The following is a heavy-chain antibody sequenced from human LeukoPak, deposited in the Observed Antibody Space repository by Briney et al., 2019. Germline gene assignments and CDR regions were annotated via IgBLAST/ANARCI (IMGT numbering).Heavy chain of an antibody. V-gene: IGHV4-59*01. J-gene: IGHJ3*02. D-gene: IGHD3-10*01. CDR2: IYYSGST. CDR3: ARSDGYGLVGI. Sequence: PSETLSLTCTVSGGSISSYYWSWIRQPPGKGLEWIGYIYYSGSTNYNPSLKSRVTISVDTSKNQFSLRLSFVTAADTAVYYCARSDGYGLVGIWGQGTMVTVSS. CDR1: GGSISSYY.